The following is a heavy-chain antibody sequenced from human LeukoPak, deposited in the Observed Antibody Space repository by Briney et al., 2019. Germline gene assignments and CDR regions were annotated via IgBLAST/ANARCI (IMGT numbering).Heavy chain of an antibody. CDR3: ARSRSSSWDDAFDI. D-gene: IGHD6-13*01. J-gene: IGHJ3*02. V-gene: IGHV4-61*05. CDR2: IYYSGST. Sequence: PSETLSLTCTVSGGSISSSSYYWGWIRQPPGKGLEWIGYIYYSGSTNYNPSLKSRVTISVDTSKNQFSLKLSSVTAADTAVYYCARSRSSSWDDAFDIWGQGTMVTVSS. CDR1: GGSISSSSYY.